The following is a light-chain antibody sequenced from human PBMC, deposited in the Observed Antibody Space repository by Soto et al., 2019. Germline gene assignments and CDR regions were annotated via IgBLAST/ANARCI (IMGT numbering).Light chain of an antibody. CDR1: QSVGSNF. CDR3: QQYCSSPAT. Sequence: EIVLTQFPCTLSLSPGEGATLSCRASQSVGSNFLAWYQQKPGQAPRLLIYGTSKRPTGIPDRFSGSGSETDFTLTISRLEPEDFAVYYRQQYCSSPATFGQGTKVDIK. CDR2: GTS. V-gene: IGKV3-20*01. J-gene: IGKJ1*01.